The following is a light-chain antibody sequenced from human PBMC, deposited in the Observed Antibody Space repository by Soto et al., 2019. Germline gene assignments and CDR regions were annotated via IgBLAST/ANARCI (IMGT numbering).Light chain of an antibody. CDR2: SAS. CDR3: QPYNTWPFT. J-gene: IGKJ3*01. Sequence: IVLTQSPATLSVSPGESATLSCRASQNVNIDLVWYQQKPGQAPKVLMFSASARETGIPARFSGGGSETDFTLTISSLQPEDSAVYYCQPYNTWPFTFGPGTKVDIK. V-gene: IGKV3D-15*01. CDR1: QNVNID.